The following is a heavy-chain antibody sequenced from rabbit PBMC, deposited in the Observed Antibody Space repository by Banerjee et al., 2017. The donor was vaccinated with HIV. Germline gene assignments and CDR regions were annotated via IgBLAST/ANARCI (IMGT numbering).Heavy chain of an antibody. Sequence: QSLEESGGDLVKPGASLTLTCTASGFSFSSSYYMCWVRQAPGKGLEWIACIYAGSSGTTYYANWAKGRFTISKTSSTTVTLQMTSLAAADTATYFCARKDGGYGYPSVAFNLWGPGTLVTVS. V-gene: IGHV1S40*01. CDR1: GFSFSSSYY. D-gene: IGHD6-1*01. CDR2: IYAGSSGTT. CDR3: ARKDGGYGYPSVAFNL. J-gene: IGHJ4*01.